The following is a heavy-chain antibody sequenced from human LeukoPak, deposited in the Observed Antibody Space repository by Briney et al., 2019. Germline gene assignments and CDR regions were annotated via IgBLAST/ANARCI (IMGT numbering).Heavy chain of an antibody. J-gene: IGHJ5*02. V-gene: IGHV3-7*01. CDR2: INPDGSQT. CDR3: ARDLGYGALDP. CDR1: GFTFSTYW. Sequence: PGGSLRLSCAASGFTFSTYWMNWVRQAPGKGLEWVALINPDGSQTNYVDSVRGRFTISRDNAEYSLYLQMNSLRAEDTAVYYCARDLGYGALDPWGQGTLVTVSS. D-gene: IGHD4-17*01.